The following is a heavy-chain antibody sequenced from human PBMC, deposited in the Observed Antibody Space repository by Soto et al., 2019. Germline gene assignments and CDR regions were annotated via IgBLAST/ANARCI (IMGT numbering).Heavy chain of an antibody. Sequence: EVQLVESGGGLVQPGGSLRLSCTASGFTFSTYEMNWVRQAPGKGLEWVSYISNSGRTKYYADSVKGRFTISRDNAKNSLYLQMNSLRAEDTAVYYCASPVVTAPNDAFDIWGQGTMVTVSS. V-gene: IGHV3-48*03. CDR2: ISNSGRTK. D-gene: IGHD2-21*02. CDR3: ASPVVTAPNDAFDI. J-gene: IGHJ3*02. CDR1: GFTFSTYE.